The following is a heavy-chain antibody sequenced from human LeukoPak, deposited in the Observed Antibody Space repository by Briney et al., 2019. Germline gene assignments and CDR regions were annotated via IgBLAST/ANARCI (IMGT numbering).Heavy chain of an antibody. J-gene: IGHJ4*02. CDR3: ARPQVGYSFGQIDY. CDR2: INWNVGST. D-gene: IGHD5-18*01. Sequence: PGRTLRLSCAASGFIFEKSDTSWVCQVPGKGLECVFGINWNVGSTGYADSVNGRFIMSRDNARNSLYLQMNSLRAEDTASYYCARPQVGYSFGQIDYWGQGTLVTVSS. CDR1: GFIFEKSD. V-gene: IGHV3-20*04.